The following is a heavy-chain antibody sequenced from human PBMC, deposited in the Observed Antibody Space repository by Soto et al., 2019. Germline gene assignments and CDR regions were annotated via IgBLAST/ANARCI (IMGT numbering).Heavy chain of an antibody. CDR3: ARLSIAARDYYYYMDV. CDR2: INAGNGNT. Sequence: ASVKVSCKASGYTFTSYAMHWVRQAPGQRLEWMGWINAGNGNTKYSQKFQGRVTITRDTSASTAYMELSSLRSEDTAVYYCARLSIAARDYYYYMDVWGKGTTVTVS. J-gene: IGHJ6*03. CDR1: GYTFTSYA. D-gene: IGHD6-6*01. V-gene: IGHV1-3*01.